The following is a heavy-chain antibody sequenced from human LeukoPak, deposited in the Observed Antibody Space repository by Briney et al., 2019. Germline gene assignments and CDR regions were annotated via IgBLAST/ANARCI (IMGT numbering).Heavy chain of an antibody. CDR3: ARGQGTVTTD. CDR2: INHSGSA. J-gene: IGHJ4*02. Sequence: KPSETLSLTCAVSGGSFSGYYCTWIRHPPGKGLEWIGEINHSGSANYNPSLKSRVTISLDMSEYQFSLKLTSVAAADTAVYYWARGQGTVTTDWGQRTLVTVSS. V-gene: IGHV4-34*01. CDR1: GGSFSGYY. D-gene: IGHD4-17*01.